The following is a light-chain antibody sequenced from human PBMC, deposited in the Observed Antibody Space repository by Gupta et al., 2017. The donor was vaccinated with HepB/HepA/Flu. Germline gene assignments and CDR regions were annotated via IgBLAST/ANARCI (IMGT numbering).Light chain of an antibody. CDR2: DVS. Sequence: MSCTGTSSDVGGYNYVSWYQQHPGKAPKLMIYDVSRRPSGVPDRFSGSKSGNTASLTISGLQAEDEADYYCCSYAGSYTWVFGGGTKMTVL. J-gene: IGLJ3*02. V-gene: IGLV2-11*03. CDR3: CSYAGSYTWV. CDR1: SSDVGGYNY.